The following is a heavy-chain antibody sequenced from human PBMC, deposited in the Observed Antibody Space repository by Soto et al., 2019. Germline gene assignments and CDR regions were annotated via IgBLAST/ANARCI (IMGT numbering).Heavy chain of an antibody. CDR2: IKQDGSEK. CDR3: ARGGQLWLRQNRENDYGDLDFDY. J-gene: IGHJ4*02. D-gene: IGHD4-17*01. CDR1: GFTFSSYW. Sequence: GGSLRLSCAASGFTFSSYWMSWVRQAPGKGLEWVANIKQDGSEKYYVDSVKGRFTISRDNAKNSLYLQMNSLRAEDTAVYYCARGGQLWLRQNRENDYGDLDFDYWGQGTLVTVSS. V-gene: IGHV3-7*01.